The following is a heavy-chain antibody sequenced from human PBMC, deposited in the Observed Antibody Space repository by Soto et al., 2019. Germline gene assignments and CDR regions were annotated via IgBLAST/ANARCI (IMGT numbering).Heavy chain of an antibody. Sequence: QLQLQESGSGLVKPSQTLSLTCVVSGDSVTGGPYSWSWIRQPPGKGLEWIGYIYHSGTTYYNPSLNSRVTISVDTSKSQFSLQLKSVTAADTALYYCASMGGGTTNYVDYWGHGMLVTVSS. J-gene: IGHJ4*01. CDR2: IYHSGTT. CDR1: GDSVTGGPYS. V-gene: IGHV4-30-2*01. D-gene: IGHD1-26*01. CDR3: ASMGGGTTNYVDY.